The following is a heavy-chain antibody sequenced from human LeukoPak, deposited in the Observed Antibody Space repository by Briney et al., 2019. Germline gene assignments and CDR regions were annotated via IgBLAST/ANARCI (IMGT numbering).Heavy chain of an antibody. D-gene: IGHD3-22*01. CDR3: ARIYNDSSGNLNQAFDI. CDR1: GGSFSDDY. Sequence: SETLSLTCAVYGGSFSDDYWSWIRQPPGKGLEWIGEFNHGGGTNYNPSLKSRVTISIDASKAQVSLKLSSVTAADTAVYSCARIYNDSSGNLNQAFDIWGQGTMVTVSS. V-gene: IGHV4-34*01. J-gene: IGHJ3*02. CDR2: FNHGGGT.